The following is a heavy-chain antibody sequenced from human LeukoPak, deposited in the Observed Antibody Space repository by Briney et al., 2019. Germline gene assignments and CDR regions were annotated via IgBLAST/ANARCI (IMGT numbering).Heavy chain of an antibody. CDR2: INWNGAST. D-gene: IGHD3-22*01. V-gene: IGHV3-20*04. J-gene: IGHJ3*02. Sequence: GGSLRLSCAASGFNFDDNGMTWVRQVPGKGLEWVCGINWNGASTGYAESVKGRFTISRDNAKNSLYLQMNSLRADDTAVYYCARDHHRRLYDSQARDTFDIWGQGTMVTVSS. CDR3: ARDHHRRLYDSQARDTFDI. CDR1: GFNFDDNG.